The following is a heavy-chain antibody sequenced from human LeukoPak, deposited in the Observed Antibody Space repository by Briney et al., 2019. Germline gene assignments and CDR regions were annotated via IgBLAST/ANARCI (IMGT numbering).Heavy chain of an antibody. V-gene: IGHV4-59*01. Sequence: PSENLSLTCTVSGASITTYYWSWIRQPPGKGLEWIGYIYFSGTTNYNPSLKSRVTISLDASNKQFSLRLNSVTTADTAVYYCARDYGPFGVWGQGTTVTVSS. CDR2: IYFSGTT. D-gene: IGHD3-10*01. CDR3: ARDYGPFGV. CDR1: GASITTYY. J-gene: IGHJ6*02.